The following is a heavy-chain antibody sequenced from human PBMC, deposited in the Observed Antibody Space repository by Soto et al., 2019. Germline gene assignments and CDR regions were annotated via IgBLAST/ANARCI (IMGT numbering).Heavy chain of an antibody. V-gene: IGHV3-30*18. CDR2: ISYDGSNK. CDR3: AKGRYYLFDP. Sequence: QVQLVESGGGVVQPGRSLRLSCAASGFTFSNYDIHWVRQAPDKGLEWVAVISYDGSNKYYADSVKGRFTISRDNSKNTLYLQMNSLRAEDTAVYYGAKGRYYLFDPWGQGTLVTVSS. CDR1: GFTFSNYD. J-gene: IGHJ5*02. D-gene: IGHD1-1*01.